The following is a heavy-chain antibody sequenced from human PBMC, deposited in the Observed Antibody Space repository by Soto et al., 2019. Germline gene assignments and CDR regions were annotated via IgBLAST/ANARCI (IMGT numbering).Heavy chain of an antibody. CDR2: ISGSGGST. J-gene: IGHJ4*02. CDR3: AKDTRGYCTNGVCYTFDY. V-gene: IGHV3-23*01. Sequence: EVQLLESGGGLVQPGGSLRLSCAASGFTFSSYAMSWVRQAPGKGLEWVSAISGSGGSTYYADSVKGRFTISRDNSKNKLYLQMNSLRAEDTAVYYCAKDTRGYCTNGVCYTFDYWGQGTLVTVSS. CDR1: GFTFSSYA. D-gene: IGHD2-8*01.